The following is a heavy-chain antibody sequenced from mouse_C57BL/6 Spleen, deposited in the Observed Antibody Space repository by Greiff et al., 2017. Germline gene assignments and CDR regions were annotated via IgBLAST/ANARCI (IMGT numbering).Heavy chain of an antibody. Sequence: EVKLVESGGGLVKPGGSLKLSCAASGFTFSDYGMHWVRQAPEKGLEWVAYISSGSSTIYYADTVKGRFTISRDNAQNTLFLQMTSLRSEDTAMYYCAKDYGSSYFLFDYWGQGTTLTVSS. CDR3: AKDYGSSYFLFDY. J-gene: IGHJ2*01. CDR2: ISSGSSTI. V-gene: IGHV5-17*01. D-gene: IGHD1-1*01. CDR1: GFTFSDYG.